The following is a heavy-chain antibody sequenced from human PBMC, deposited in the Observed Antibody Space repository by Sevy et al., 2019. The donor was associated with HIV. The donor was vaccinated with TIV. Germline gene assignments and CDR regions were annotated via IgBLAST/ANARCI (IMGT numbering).Heavy chain of an antibody. CDR3: ARVTWEGGSGSYSHFDY. Sequence: GGSLRLSCAASGFTFSSYGMHWVRQAPGKGLEWVAVIWYDGSNKYYADSVKGRFTISRDNSKNTLYLQMNSLRAEDTAVYYCARVTWEGGSGSYSHFDYWGQGTLVIVSS. CDR2: IWYDGSNK. CDR1: GFTFSSYG. J-gene: IGHJ4*02. D-gene: IGHD3-10*01. V-gene: IGHV3-33*01.